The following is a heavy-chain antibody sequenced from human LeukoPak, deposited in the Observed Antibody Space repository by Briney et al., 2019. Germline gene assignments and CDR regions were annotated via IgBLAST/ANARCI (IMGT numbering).Heavy chain of an antibody. D-gene: IGHD7-27*01. J-gene: IGHJ4*02. CDR3: ARDDNWGFDY. CDR2: TRGSGSGM. Sequence: GGSLRLSCAASGFAFSGYSVNWVRQAPGKGLEWVANTRGSGSGMGSGNYYAGSVKGRFTISRDNAKNSLYLQMSSLRAEDTAFYYCARDDNWGFDYWGQGALVTVSS. CDR1: GFAFSGYS. V-gene: IGHV3-21*05.